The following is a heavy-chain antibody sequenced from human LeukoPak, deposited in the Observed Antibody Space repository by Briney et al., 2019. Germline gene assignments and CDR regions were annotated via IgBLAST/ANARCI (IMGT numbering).Heavy chain of an antibody. V-gene: IGHV5-51*01. Sequence: GESLKISCKGSGYSFTDYWIGWVRQMPGKGLEWMGIIYPRDSHTIYSPSFQGQVTVSADKSITTAYLQWSSLKASDTAIYYCTRVDFYYYYMDFWGKGTTVSVSS. CDR1: GYSFTDYW. J-gene: IGHJ6*03. CDR3: TRVDFYYYYMDF. CDR2: IYPRDSHT.